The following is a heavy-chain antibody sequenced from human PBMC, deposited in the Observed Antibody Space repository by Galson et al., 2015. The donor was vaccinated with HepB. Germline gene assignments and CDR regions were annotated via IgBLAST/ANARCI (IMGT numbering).Heavy chain of an antibody. J-gene: IGHJ6*03. CDR1: GFTFDDYA. Sequence: SLRLSCAASGFTFDDYAMYWVRQAPGKGLEWVSGINWNSGSIGYADSVKGRFTISRDNAKNSLYLQMNSLRAEDTALYYCAKDGRPTPTTYYSYYMDVWGKGTTVTVSS. CDR3: AKDGRPTPTTYYSYYMDV. D-gene: IGHD1-1*01. CDR2: INWNSGSI. V-gene: IGHV3-9*01.